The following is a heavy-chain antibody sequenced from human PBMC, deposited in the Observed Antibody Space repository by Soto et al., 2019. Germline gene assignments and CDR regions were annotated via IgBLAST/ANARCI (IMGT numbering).Heavy chain of an antibody. CDR1: GFIFSNSG. J-gene: IGHJ4*02. V-gene: IGHV3-30*18. Sequence: QVQLVESGGGVVQPGRSLRLSCAASGFIFSNSGMHWVRQAPGKGLEWVAVISFDGNNKYYADSVKGRFTISRDNSMNTLYLQMNSLRSEDTATYYCAKSAPNDYWGQGTLVTVSS. CDR3: AKSAPNDY. CDR2: ISFDGNNK.